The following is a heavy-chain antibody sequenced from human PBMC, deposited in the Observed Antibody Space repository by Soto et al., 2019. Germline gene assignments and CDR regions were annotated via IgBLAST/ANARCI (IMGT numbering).Heavy chain of an antibody. V-gene: IGHV3-64D*06. J-gene: IGHJ4*02. CDR2: IRGNGDPP. D-gene: IGHD5-12*01. Sequence: GGSLRLSCSASGFTFSSYAMHWVRQAPGKGLEYVSGIRGNGDPPFYADSVKGRFTISRDNSKSTLYLQMSSLSADDTAVYYCVKSRGGNNFDFFDWGQGALVTVSS. CDR1: GFTFSSYA. CDR3: VKSRGGNNFDFFD.